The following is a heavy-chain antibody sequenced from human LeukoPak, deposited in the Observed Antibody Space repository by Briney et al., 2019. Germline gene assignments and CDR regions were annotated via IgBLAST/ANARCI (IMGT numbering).Heavy chain of an antibody. CDR2: ISSSSSTI. V-gene: IGHV3-48*02. J-gene: IGHJ4*02. CDR3: ARASFQRWLQLGGD. Sequence: GGSLRLSCAASGFTFSSYSMNWVRQAPGRGLEWVSYISSSSSTIYYADSVKGRFTISRDNAKNSLYLQMNSLRDEDTAVYYCARASFQRWLQLGGDWGQGALVTVSS. D-gene: IGHD5-24*01. CDR1: GFTFSSYS.